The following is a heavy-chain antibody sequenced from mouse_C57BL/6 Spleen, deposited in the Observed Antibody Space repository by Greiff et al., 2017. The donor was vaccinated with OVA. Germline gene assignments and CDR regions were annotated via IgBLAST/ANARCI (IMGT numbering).Heavy chain of an antibody. CDR1: GYTFTSYW. CDR2: INPSSGYT. Sequence: QVQLKQSGAELAKPGASVKLSCKASGYTFTSYWMHWVKQRPGQGLEWIGYINPSSGYTKYNQKFKDKATLTADKSSSTAYMQLSSLTYEDSAVYYCATYDGYYGGGFAYWGQGTLVTVSA. V-gene: IGHV1-7*01. J-gene: IGHJ3*01. D-gene: IGHD2-3*01. CDR3: ATYDGYYGGGFAY.